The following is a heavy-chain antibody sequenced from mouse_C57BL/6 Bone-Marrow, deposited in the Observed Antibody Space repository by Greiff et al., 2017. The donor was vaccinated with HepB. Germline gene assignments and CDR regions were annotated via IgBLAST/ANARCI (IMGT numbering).Heavy chain of an antibody. D-gene: IGHD3-3*01. J-gene: IGHJ4*01. CDR2: IVPSDSYT. V-gene: IGHV1-69*01. CDR1: GYTFTSYW. Sequence: QVQLQQPGAELVMPGASVKLSCKASGYTFTSYWMHWVKQRPGQGLEWIGEIVPSDSYTNYNQKFKGNSTLTVDTYSSTAYMQLSSLTSEDSAVYYFGRGGNLGVYYALDYWGQGTSVTVSS. CDR3: GRGGNLGVYYALDY.